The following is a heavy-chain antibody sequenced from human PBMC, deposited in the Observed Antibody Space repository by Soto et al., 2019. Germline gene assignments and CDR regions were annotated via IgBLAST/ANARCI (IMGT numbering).Heavy chain of an antibody. CDR3: AIGWNDFPH. J-gene: IGHJ4*02. CDR1: GGTFNSYV. D-gene: IGHD1-1*01. Sequence: QVKLVQSGAEVKKPGSSVKVSCKASGGTFNSYVISWVRQAPGQGLQCMGGIIPMSGKANYARNFQGRVTLTADESRSTVYMELSRLRSEDTAVYYCAIGWNDFPHWGQGTLVTVSS. V-gene: IGHV1-69*01. CDR2: IIPMSGKA.